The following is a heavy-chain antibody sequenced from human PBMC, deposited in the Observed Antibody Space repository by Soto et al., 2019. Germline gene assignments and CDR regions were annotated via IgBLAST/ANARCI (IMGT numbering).Heavy chain of an antibody. CDR3: ARMGYSYGYMSYYFDY. J-gene: IGHJ4*02. CDR2: IYYSGST. CDR1: GGSISSYY. Sequence: PSETLSLTCTVSGGSISSYYWSWIRQPPGKGLEWIGYIYYSGSTNYNPSLKSRVTISVDTSKNQFSLKLSSVTAADTAVYYCARMGYSYGYMSYYFDYWGQGTLVTVSS. D-gene: IGHD5-18*01. V-gene: IGHV4-59*01.